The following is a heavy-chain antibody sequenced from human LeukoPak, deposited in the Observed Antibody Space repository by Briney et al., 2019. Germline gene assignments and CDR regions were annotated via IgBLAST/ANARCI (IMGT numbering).Heavy chain of an antibody. CDR1: GFTFSDYY. Sequence: GGSLRLSCAASGFTFSDYYMSWNRQAPGKGLEWVSYISSSGSNINHADSVKGRFTISRDNAKKSLYLQMDSLRAEDTAVYYCAREQAGGVAGFNLDYWGQGTLVTVSS. J-gene: IGHJ4*02. CDR3: AREQAGGVAGFNLDY. CDR2: ISSSGSNI. D-gene: IGHD6-19*01. V-gene: IGHV3-11*01.